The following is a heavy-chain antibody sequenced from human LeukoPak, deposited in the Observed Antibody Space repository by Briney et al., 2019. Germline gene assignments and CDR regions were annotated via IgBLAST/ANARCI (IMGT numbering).Heavy chain of an antibody. D-gene: IGHD5-24*01. CDR1: GXSFSGYY. V-gene: IGHV4-34*01. CDR3: ARDGYNLGVDY. Sequence: SETLSLTCAVYGXSFSGYYWSWIRQPPGKGLEWIGEINHSGSTNYNPSLKSRVTISVDTSKNQFSLKLSSVTAADTAVYYCARDGYNLGVDYWGQGTLVTVSS. J-gene: IGHJ4*02. CDR2: INHSGST.